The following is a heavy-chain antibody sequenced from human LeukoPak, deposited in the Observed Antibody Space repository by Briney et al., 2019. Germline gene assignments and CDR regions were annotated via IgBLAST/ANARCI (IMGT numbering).Heavy chain of an antibody. V-gene: IGHV1-2*02. CDR3: ARVKYYDYVWGSLFY. D-gene: IGHD3-16*01. CDR2: INPNNGGT. J-gene: IGHJ4*02. Sequence: ASVKVSCRASRYTFTDYYLHWVRQAPGQGLEWMGWINPNNGGTNYAQKFQGRVTMTRDTSISTAYMELSRLRSDDTAVYYCARVKYYDYVWGSLFYWGQGTLVTVSS. CDR1: RYTFTDYY.